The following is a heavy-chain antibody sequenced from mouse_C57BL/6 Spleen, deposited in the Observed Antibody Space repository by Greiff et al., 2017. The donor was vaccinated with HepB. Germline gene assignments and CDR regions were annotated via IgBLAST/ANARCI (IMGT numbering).Heavy chain of an antibody. J-gene: IGHJ1*03. CDR2: INPSNGGT. CDR1: GYTFTSYW. V-gene: IGHV1-53*01. Sequence: QVQLQQSGTELVKPGASVKLSCKASGYTFTSYWMHWVKQRPGQGLEWIGNINPSNGGTNYNEKFKSKATLTVDKSSSTAYMQLSSLTSEDSAVYYCARGALPGSSSYWYFDVWGTGTTVTVSS. D-gene: IGHD1-1*01. CDR3: ARGALPGSSSYWYFDV.